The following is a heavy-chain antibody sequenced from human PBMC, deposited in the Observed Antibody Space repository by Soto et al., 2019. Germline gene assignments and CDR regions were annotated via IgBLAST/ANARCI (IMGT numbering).Heavy chain of an antibody. V-gene: IGHV4-39*01. CDR2: IYYSGST. CDR3: ARHRGPSLIVVVITSGYNWFDP. D-gene: IGHD3-22*01. J-gene: IGHJ5*02. Sequence: QLQLQESGPGLVKPSETLSLTCTVSGGSISSSSYYWGWIRQPPGKGLEWIGSIYYSGSTYYNPSLKSRVTISVDTSKNQFSLKLSSVTAADTAVYYCARHRGPSLIVVVITSGYNWFDPWGQGTLVTVSS. CDR1: GGSISSSSYY.